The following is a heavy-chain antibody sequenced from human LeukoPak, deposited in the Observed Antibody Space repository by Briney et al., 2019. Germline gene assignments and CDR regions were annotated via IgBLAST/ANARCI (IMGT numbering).Heavy chain of an antibody. CDR2: INPNSGGT. D-gene: IGHD6-19*01. J-gene: IGHJ4*02. V-gene: IGHV1-2*06. CDR1: GYTFTGYY. Sequence: ASVKVSCKASGYTFTGYYMHWVRQAPGQGLEWMRRINPNSGGTNYAQKFQGRVTMTRDTSISTAYMELSRLRSDDTAVYYCATSKSSSGWYWDYWGQGTLVTVSS. CDR3: ATSKSSSGWYWDY.